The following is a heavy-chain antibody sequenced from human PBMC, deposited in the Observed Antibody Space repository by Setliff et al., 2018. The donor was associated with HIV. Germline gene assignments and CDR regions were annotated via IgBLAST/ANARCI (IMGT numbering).Heavy chain of an antibody. CDR3: ARGRSIGWLFGAFDI. V-gene: IGHV4-39*07. CDR2: IYYSGST. Sequence: KTSETLSLTCTVSGGSISSSSYYWGWIRQPPGKGLEWIGSIYYSGSTYYNPSLKSRVTISVDTSKNQFSLKVSSVTAADTAVYYCARGRSIGWLFGAFDIWGQGTLVTVSS. CDR1: GGSISSSSYY. D-gene: IGHD3-22*01. J-gene: IGHJ3*02.